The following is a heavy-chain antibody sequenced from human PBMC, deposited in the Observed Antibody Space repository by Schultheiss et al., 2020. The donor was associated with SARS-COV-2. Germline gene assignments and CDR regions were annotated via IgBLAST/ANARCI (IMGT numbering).Heavy chain of an antibody. V-gene: IGHV3-53*01. CDR3: ARVLLGAEANDH. CDR1: GFTVSSKY. D-gene: IGHD6-13*01. CDR2: IGGSGETT. Sequence: GGSLRLSCAASGFTVSSKYMSWVRQAPGKGLEWVSGIGGSGETTHYADSVKGRFTMSRDNAKNTLYLQMNSLRAEDTAVYYCARVLLGAEANDHWGQGTRVTVSS. J-gene: IGHJ5*02.